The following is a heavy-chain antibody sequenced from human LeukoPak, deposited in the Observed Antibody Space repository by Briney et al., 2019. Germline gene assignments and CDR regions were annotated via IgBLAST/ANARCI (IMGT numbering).Heavy chain of an antibody. CDR2: IRYDGSDK. D-gene: IGHD5-24*01. V-gene: IGHV3-30*02. Sequence: GGSLRLSCAASGFTFSSSEMNWVRQAPGKGLEWVAFIRYDGSDKYYVDSVKGRFTISRDNSRNILYLQMNSLTAEDTAVYYCAKNRVGHNYADAFEIWGQGTMVRVCS. CDR1: GFTFSSSE. CDR3: AKNRVGHNYADAFEI. J-gene: IGHJ3*02.